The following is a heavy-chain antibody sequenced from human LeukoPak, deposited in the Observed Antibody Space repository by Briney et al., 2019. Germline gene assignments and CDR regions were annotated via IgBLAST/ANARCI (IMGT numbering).Heavy chain of an antibody. CDR1: GGSISSGDYY. CDR2: IYYSGST. D-gene: IGHD1-26*01. J-gene: IGHJ6*03. Sequence: PSQTLSLTSTVSGGSISSGDYYWSWIRQPPGKGLEWIGYIYYSGSTYYNPSLKSRVTISVDTSKNQFSLKLSSVTAADTAVYYCARDHGGSYHDHYMDVWGKGTTVTVSS. V-gene: IGHV4-30-4*08. CDR3: ARDHGGSYHDHYMDV.